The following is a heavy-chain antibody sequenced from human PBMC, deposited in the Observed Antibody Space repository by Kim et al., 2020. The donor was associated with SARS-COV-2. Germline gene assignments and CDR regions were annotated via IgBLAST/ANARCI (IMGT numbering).Heavy chain of an antibody. CDR1: GFTFSSYS. J-gene: IGHJ6*02. CDR2: ISSSSSYI. Sequence: GGSLRLSCAASGFTFSSYSMNWVRQAPGKGLEWVSSISSSSSYISYADSVKGRFTISRDNAKNSLYLQMNSLRAEDTAVYYCARFEDSSWLEGNYYYYYGMDVWGQGTTVTVSS. D-gene: IGHD6-13*01. CDR3: ARFEDSSWLEGNYYYYYGMDV. V-gene: IGHV3-21*01.